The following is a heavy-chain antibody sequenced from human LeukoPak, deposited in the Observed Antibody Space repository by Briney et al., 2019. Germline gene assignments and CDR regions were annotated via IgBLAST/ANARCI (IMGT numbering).Heavy chain of an antibody. CDR3: ARDLTRLTWLDY. D-gene: IGHD4-17*01. Sequence: SETLSLTCTVSGGSISSYYWSWIRQPPRKGLESMGYTCYSGRTNNNPSLKSRLTISVDTSKTPFSLKLSFVTAADTAVYYFARDLTRLTWLDYSGQGTLVTVSS. CDR1: GGSISSYY. CDR2: TCYSGRT. J-gene: IGHJ4*02. V-gene: IGHV4-59*01.